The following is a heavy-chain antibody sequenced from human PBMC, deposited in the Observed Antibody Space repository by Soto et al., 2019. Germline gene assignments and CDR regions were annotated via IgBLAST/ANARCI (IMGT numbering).Heavy chain of an antibody. CDR2: ISHKGGT. Sequence: SETLSLTCTVSGGSISNDYWGWIRQAPGKGLEWIGYISHKGGTNYNPSLKGRVTISRDTLNNQFSLTLTSVTAADTAVYYCARLLHLGLEYSGCLDHWGRGTLVTVS. D-gene: IGHD6-19*01. CDR1: GGSISNDY. J-gene: IGHJ4*02. CDR3: ARLLHLGLEYSGCLDH. V-gene: IGHV4-59*13.